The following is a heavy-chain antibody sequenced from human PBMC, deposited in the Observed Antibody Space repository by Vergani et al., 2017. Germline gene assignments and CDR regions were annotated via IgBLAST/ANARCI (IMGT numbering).Heavy chain of an antibody. Sequence: QVQLQQWGAGLLKPSETLSLTCAVYGGSFSGYYWSWIRPPPGKGLEWIGEINHSGRTNYNPSLKSRLTISVDTSKNQFSLKLSSVTAADTAVYYCARNDYGGNAFLRWGQGTLVTVSS. D-gene: IGHD4-23*01. CDR3: ARNDYGGNAFLR. CDR1: GGSFSGYY. J-gene: IGHJ4*02. CDR2: INHSGRT. V-gene: IGHV4-34*01.